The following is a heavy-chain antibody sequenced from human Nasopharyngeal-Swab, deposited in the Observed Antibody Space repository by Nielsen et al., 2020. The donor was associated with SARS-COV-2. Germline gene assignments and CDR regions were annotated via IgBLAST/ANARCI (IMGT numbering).Heavy chain of an antibody. D-gene: IGHD3-22*01. CDR2: IYPGDSDT. CDR1: GYTFSNWW. J-gene: IGHJ4*02. V-gene: IGHV5-51*01. Sequence: GGSLRLSCEGSGYTFSNWWISWVRQMPGRGLEWMGIIYPGDSDTRYSPSFQGQVTFSADESISTAYLQWTSLKASDTAIYYCARRYYYDGTSSFDYWGQGTLVTVSS. CDR3: ARRYYYDGTSSFDY.